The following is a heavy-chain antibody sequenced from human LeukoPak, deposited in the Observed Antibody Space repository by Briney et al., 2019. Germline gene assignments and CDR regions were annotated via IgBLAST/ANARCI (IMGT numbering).Heavy chain of an antibody. CDR2: IKQDGSEK. CDR1: GFTFSSYW. Sequence: GGSLRLSCAASGFTFSSYWMTWVRQAPGKGLEWVANIKQDGSEKNYVDSVKGRFTISRDNAKNSLYLQVNSLRAEDTAVYYCARGFAEYFQHWGQGTLVTVSS. V-gene: IGHV3-7*04. CDR3: ARGFAEYFQH. J-gene: IGHJ1*01.